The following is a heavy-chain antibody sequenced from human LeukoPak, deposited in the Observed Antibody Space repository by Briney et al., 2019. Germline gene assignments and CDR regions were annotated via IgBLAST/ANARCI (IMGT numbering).Heavy chain of an antibody. CDR1: GGSFSGYY. V-gene: IGHV4-34*01. CDR2: INHSGST. CDR3: ARGRLLTDI. J-gene: IGHJ3*02. Sequence: PSETLSLTCAVYGGSFSGYYWSWIRQPPGKGLEWIGEINHSGSTNYNPSLKSRVTISVDTSKNQFSLKLSSVTAADTAMYYCARGRLLTDIWGQGTMVTASS.